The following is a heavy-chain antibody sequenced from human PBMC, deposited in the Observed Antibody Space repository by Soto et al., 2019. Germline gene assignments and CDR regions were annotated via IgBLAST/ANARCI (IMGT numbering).Heavy chain of an antibody. D-gene: IGHD6-25*01. V-gene: IGHV3-48*03. CDR2: ISSSGSTI. Sequence: GGSLRLSCAAPGFTFSSYEMNWVRQAPGKGLEWVSYISSSGSTIYYADSVKGRFTISRDNAKNSLYLQMNSLRAEDTAVYYCASSSRYYYYGMDVWGQGTTVTVYS. J-gene: IGHJ6*02. CDR1: GFTFSSYE. CDR3: ASSSRYYYYGMDV.